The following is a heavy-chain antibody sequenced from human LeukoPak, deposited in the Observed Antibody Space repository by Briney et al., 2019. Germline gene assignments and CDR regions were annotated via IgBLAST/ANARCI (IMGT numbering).Heavy chain of an antibody. V-gene: IGHV1-2*02. D-gene: IGHD6-13*01. CDR1: GYTFNDYY. CDR3: ARDGSLDV. CDR2: INPNSGDT. Sequence: ASVKVSCKAFGYTFNDYYMHWMRQAPGQGPEWMGWINPNSGDTNYAQKLQGRVTMTRDTSISTTYMELSRLRFDDTAEYYCARDGSLDVWGQGTTVTVSS. J-gene: IGHJ6*02.